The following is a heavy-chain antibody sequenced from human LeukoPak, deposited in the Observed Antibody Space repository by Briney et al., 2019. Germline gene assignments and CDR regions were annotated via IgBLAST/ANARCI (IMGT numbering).Heavy chain of an antibody. Sequence: GESLKISCKGSGYSFTSYWIGWVRQMPGKGLEWMGIIYPGDSDTRYSPSFQGQVTISADKSISTAYLQWSSLRAEDTAVYYCVRQGGRMGDIVVSAATSFDYWGQGTLVTVSS. J-gene: IGHJ4*02. D-gene: IGHD2-2*01. CDR3: VRQGGRMGDIVVSAATSFDY. CDR1: GYSFTSYW. V-gene: IGHV5-51*01. CDR2: IYPGDSDT.